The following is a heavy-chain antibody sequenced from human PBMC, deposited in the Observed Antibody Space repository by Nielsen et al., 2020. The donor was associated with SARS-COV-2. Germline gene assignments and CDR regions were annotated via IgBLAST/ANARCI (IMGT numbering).Heavy chain of an antibody. V-gene: IGHV3-23*01. CDR2: ISGSGGST. D-gene: IGHD3-22*01. Sequence: GGSLRLSCVGSGFTFSNSAMSWVRQAPGKGLEWVSGISGSGGSTYYADSVKGRLTVSRDNSKNTLYLQMNNLRAEDTAVYYCASQTPYYYDVIGYSGDEYWGQGTLVTVAS. CDR1: GFTFSNSA. J-gene: IGHJ4*02. CDR3: ASQTPYYYDVIGYSGDEY.